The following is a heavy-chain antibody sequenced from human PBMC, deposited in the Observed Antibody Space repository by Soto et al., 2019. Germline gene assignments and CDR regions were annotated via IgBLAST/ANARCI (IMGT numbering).Heavy chain of an antibody. V-gene: IGHV3-9*01. D-gene: IGHD3-9*01. CDR2: ISWNSGSI. CDR3: AKDIADGYYDILTGLSNRDDGMDV. CDR1: GFTFDDYA. J-gene: IGHJ6*02. Sequence: EVQLVESGGGLVQPGRSLRLSCAASGFTFDDYAMHWVRQAPGKGLEWVSGISWNSGSIGYADSVKGRFTISRDNAKNSLYLQMNSLRAEDTALYYCAKDIADGYYDILTGLSNRDDGMDVWGQGTTVTVSS.